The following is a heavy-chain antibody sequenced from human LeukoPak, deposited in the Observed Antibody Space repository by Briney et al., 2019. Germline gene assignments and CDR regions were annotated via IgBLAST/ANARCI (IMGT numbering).Heavy chain of an antibody. Sequence: GGSLRLSCAASGFTVSSNYMSWVRQAPGKGLEWVSVIYSGGSTYYADSVKGRFTISRDNAKNSLYLQMNSLRAEDTAVYYCARDGEDIVVVPAGPYYFDYWGQGTLVTVSS. V-gene: IGHV3-66*01. J-gene: IGHJ4*02. CDR3: ARDGEDIVVVPAGPYYFDY. D-gene: IGHD2-2*01. CDR1: GFTVSSNY. CDR2: IYSGGST.